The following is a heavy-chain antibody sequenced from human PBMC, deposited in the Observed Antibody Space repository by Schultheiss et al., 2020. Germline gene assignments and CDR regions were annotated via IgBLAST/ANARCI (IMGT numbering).Heavy chain of an antibody. CDR3: ASSEGAWELVDAFDI. Sequence: ASVKVSCKASEYTFTSYDINWVRQATGQGLEWMGWMNPNSGNTGYAQKFQGRVTMTRNTSISTAYMELSSLRSEDTAVYYCASSEGAWELVDAFDIWGQGTMVTVSS. CDR2: MNPNSGNT. V-gene: IGHV1-8*01. J-gene: IGHJ3*02. CDR1: EYTFTSYD. D-gene: IGHD4-23*01.